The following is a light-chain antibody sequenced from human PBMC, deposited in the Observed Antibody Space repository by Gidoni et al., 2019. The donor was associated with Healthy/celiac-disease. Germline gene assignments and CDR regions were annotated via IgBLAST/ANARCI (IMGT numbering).Light chain of an antibody. J-gene: IGKJ4*01. V-gene: IGKV1-39*01. CDR2: AAS. Sequence: DIQMTQSPSSLSASVGDRVTITCRASHSISSYLNWYQQKPGKAPKLLIYAASSLQSGVPSRFSGSGSGTDLTLTISSLQPEDFATDYCQQSDSTPLTFGGGTKVEIK. CDR3: QQSDSTPLT. CDR1: HSISSY.